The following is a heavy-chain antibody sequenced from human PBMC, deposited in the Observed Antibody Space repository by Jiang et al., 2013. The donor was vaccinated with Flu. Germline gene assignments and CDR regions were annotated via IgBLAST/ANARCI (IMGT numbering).Heavy chain of an antibody. J-gene: IGHJ4*02. Sequence: VQLLESGGGLVRPGGSLTLSCAASGFTFSTFAMSWVRQAPGKGLEWVSTFSGGGDSPKYADSVKGRFTISRDNSKNTLYLQMNSLRAEDTAIYYCAKNNRAYSYGLGQFDNWGQGTLVTVSS. CDR3: AKNNRAYSYGLGQFDN. D-gene: IGHD5-18*01. CDR2: FSGGGDSP. CDR1: GFTFSTFA. V-gene: IGHV3-23*01.